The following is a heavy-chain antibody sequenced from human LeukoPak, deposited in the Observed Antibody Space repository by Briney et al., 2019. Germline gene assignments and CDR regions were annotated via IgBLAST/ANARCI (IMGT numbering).Heavy chain of an antibody. J-gene: IGHJ6*02. Sequence: GGPLILSCAASGFTFSSYTINWVRQAPGKGLEWVSFISSTRSDIYYAVSVQGRFTISRENAKDSVYLQMHSLRAEDTAVYYCARYWDTAMDYFYYYGMDVWGQGTTFIVSS. CDR3: ARYWDTAMDYFYYYGMDV. V-gene: IGHV3-21*01. CDR2: ISSTRSDI. D-gene: IGHD5-18*01. CDR1: GFTFSSYT.